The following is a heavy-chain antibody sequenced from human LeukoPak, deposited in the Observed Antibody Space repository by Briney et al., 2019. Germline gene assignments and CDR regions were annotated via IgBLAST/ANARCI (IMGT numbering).Heavy chain of an antibody. Sequence: SETLSLTCAVHGGSFSDYYWSWIRQPPGRGLEWIGEINHSGSTNYNPSLKSRLTISVDTSKKQFSLKLSSVTAADTAVYYCARKVGATTYPDWFDPWGRGTLVTVSS. D-gene: IGHD1-26*01. CDR3: ARKVGATTYPDWFDP. J-gene: IGHJ5*02. CDR1: GGSFSDYY. V-gene: IGHV4-34*01. CDR2: INHSGST.